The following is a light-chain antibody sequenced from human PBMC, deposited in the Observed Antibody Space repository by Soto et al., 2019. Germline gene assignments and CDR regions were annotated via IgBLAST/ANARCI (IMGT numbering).Light chain of an antibody. CDR2: GAS. J-gene: IGKJ1*01. CDR3: QQYNNWPQT. Sequence: EIVMTQSPAALSVSPGERATLSCRASQSVSTSLAWYQHKPGQAPRLLIYGASTRATGIPVRFSGSGSGTEFTLTISSLQSEDFAVYYCQQYNNWPQTFGQGTKVDIK. CDR1: QSVSTS. V-gene: IGKV3-15*01.